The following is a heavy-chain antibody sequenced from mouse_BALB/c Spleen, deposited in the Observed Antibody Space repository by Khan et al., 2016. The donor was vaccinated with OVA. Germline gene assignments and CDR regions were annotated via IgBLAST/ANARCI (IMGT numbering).Heavy chain of an antibody. CDR2: IRYDGNS. V-gene: IGHV3-6*02. CDR3: ARRDSSGPDWFAY. J-gene: IGHJ3*01. D-gene: IGHD3-2*01. Sequence: EVQLQESGPGLVKPSQSLSLTCSVTGYSITSGYFWNWIRQFPGNKLEWMGYIRYDGNSNYNPSLKNRISITRDTSKNQFFLKLNSVTPGDTATFYCARRDSSGPDWFAYWGQGTLVTVSA. CDR1: GYSITSGYF.